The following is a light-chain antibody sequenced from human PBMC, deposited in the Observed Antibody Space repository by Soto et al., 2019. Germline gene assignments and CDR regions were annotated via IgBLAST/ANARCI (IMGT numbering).Light chain of an antibody. CDR1: SGHSSYA. J-gene: IGLJ2*01. CDR3: QTWGTGIHVV. V-gene: IGLV4-69*01. CDR2: LNSDGSH. Sequence: QPVLTQSPSASASLGASVKLTCTLSSGHSSYAIAWHQQQPEKGPRYLMKLNSDGSHSKGDGIPDRFSGSSSGAERSLTISSLQSEDEADYYGQTWGTGIHVVFGGGTKLT.